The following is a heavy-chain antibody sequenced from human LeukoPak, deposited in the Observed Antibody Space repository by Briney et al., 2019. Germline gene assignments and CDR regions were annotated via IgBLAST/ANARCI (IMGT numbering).Heavy chain of an antibody. CDR3: ARGIAVAGTSWFDP. CDR1: GFTFSTYA. Sequence: GSLRLSCVASGFTFSTYAMTWIRQPAGKGLEWIGRIYTSGSTNCNPSLKSRVTMSVDTSKNQFSLKLSSVTAADTAVYYCARGIAVAGTSWFDPWGQGTLVTVSS. CDR2: IYTSGST. J-gene: IGHJ5*02. D-gene: IGHD6-19*01. V-gene: IGHV4-4*07.